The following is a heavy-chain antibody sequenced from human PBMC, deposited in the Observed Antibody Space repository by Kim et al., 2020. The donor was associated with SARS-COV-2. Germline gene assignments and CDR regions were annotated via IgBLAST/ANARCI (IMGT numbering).Heavy chain of an antibody. CDR1: GFTFSSYG. CDR2: ISYDGSNK. D-gene: IGHD6-19*01. CDR3: AKDGEIAVAAHGWSYFDY. Sequence: GGSLRLSCAASGFTFSSYGMHWVRQAPGKGLEWVAVISYDGSNKYYADSVKGRFTISRDNSKNTLYLQMNSLRAEDTAVYYCAKDGEIAVAAHGWSYFDYWGQGTLVTVSS. J-gene: IGHJ4*02. V-gene: IGHV3-30*18.